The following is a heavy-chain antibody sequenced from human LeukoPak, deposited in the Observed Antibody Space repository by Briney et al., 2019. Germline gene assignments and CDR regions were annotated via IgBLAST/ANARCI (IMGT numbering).Heavy chain of an antibody. CDR1: GGSISSGGYY. Sequence: SETLSLTCTVSGGSISSGGYYWSWIRQHPGKGLEWIGYIYYSGSTYYNPSLKSRVTISVDTSKNQFSLKLSSVTAADTAVYYCARGGVGYCSSTSCPGVTWFDPWGQGTLVTVSS. CDR3: ARGGVGYCSSTSCPGVTWFDP. J-gene: IGHJ5*02. CDR2: IYYSGST. D-gene: IGHD2-2*03. V-gene: IGHV4-31*03.